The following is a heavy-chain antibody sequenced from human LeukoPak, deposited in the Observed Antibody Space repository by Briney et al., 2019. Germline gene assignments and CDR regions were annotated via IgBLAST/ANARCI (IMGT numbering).Heavy chain of an antibody. D-gene: IGHD6-13*01. V-gene: IGHV3-11*01. CDR2: ISSSSSTI. CDR1: GFTFSDYY. J-gene: IGHJ6*02. CDR3: ARVKVDSSSWYRDYYYYGMDV. Sequence: PGGSLRLSCAASGFTFSDYYMSWIRQAPGKGLEWVSYISSSSSTIYYADSVKGRFTISRDNAKNSLYLQMNSLRAEDTAVYYCARVKVDSSSWYRDYYYYGMDVWGQGTTVTVSS.